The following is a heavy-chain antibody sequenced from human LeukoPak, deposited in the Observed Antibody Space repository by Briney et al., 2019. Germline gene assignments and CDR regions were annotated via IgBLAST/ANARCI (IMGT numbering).Heavy chain of an antibody. V-gene: IGHV1-18*01. CDR2: ISPYYNHA. CDR1: GYTFRSFG. Sequence: ASVKVSCKASGYTFRSFGISWVRQAPGQGFEWLGWISPYYNHAEYSQEFQDRVTLTTETSTNTAFLELRSLRSDDAAVYYCARDPYVLMVSATNLFFDFWGQGTLVSVSS. D-gene: IGHD2-8*01. J-gene: IGHJ4*02. CDR3: ARDPYVLMVSATNLFFDF.